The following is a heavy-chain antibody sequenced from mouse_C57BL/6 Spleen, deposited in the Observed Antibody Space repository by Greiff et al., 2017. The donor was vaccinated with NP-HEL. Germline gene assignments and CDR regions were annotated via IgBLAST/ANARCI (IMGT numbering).Heavy chain of an antibody. CDR2: ISGGGGNT. CDR3: ARQGYYGSSYVRAMDY. Sequence: DVKLQESGGGLVKPGGSLKLSCAASGFTFSSYTMSWVRQTPEKRLEWVATISGGGGNTYYPDSVKGRFTISRDNAKNTLYLQMSSLRSEDTALYYCARQGYYGSSYVRAMDYWGQGTSVTVSS. J-gene: IGHJ4*01. V-gene: IGHV5-9*01. CDR1: GFTFSSYT. D-gene: IGHD1-1*01.